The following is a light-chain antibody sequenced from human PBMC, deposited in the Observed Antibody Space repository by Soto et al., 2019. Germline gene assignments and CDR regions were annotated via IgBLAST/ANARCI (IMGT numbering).Light chain of an antibody. CDR3: QQYGSSRT. CDR2: DAS. V-gene: IGKV3D-15*01. CDR1: QSIRTD. Sequence: DILMTQSPATLSVSPGERGTLSCRASQSIRTDLAWYQQKSGKGPRLLIYDASTRATGIPARLSGSGSGTEFTLTIRSLQSEDFAVYYCQQYGSSRTFGQGTKV. J-gene: IGKJ1*01.